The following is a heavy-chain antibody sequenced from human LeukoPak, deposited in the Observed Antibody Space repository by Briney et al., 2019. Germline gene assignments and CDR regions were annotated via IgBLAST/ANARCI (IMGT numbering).Heavy chain of an antibody. CDR3: AKDPYPLAVAEYFDY. V-gene: IGHV3-11*01. D-gene: IGHD6-19*01. Sequence: GGSLRLSCAASGFTFSDYYMSWIRQAPGKGLEWVSCISSSGGYIIYYADSVKGRFTISRDDAKNTLYLQMNSLRAEDTAVYYCAKDPYPLAVAEYFDYWGQGTLVTVSS. J-gene: IGHJ4*02. CDR2: ISSSGGYII. CDR1: GFTFSDYY.